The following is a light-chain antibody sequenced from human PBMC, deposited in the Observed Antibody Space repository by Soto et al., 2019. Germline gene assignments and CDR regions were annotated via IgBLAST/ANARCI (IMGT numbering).Light chain of an antibody. CDR2: KAS. J-gene: IGKJ1*01. CDR1: QTISSW. Sequence: DIQMTQSPSTLSGSVGDRVTITCRASQTISSWLAWYQQKPGKAPKLLIYKASTLKSGVPSRFSGSGSWTEFTLTISSLQPDDFATYYCQHYNSYSEAFGQGTKVEVK. V-gene: IGKV1-5*03. CDR3: QHYNSYSEA.